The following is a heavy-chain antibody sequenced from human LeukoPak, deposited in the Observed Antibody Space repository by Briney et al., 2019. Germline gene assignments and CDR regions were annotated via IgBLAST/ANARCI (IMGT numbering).Heavy chain of an antibody. D-gene: IGHD3-3*01. CDR1: GFTFSSYV. CDR2: ISHDGII. V-gene: IGHV3-74*01. Sequence: GSLRLSCETAGFTFSSYVMHWVRRTPGKGLEWVSRISHDGIISYADSVKGRFTISKDNAKNTLLLQMNSLRVEDTAVYYCARDFVFKIDYWGQGTLVSVSS. CDR3: ARDFVFKIDY. J-gene: IGHJ4*02.